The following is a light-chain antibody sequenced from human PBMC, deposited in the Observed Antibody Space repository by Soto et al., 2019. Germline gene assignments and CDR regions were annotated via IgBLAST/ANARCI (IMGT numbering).Light chain of an antibody. CDR3: QHYNNYPWT. J-gene: IGKJ1*01. Sequence: DIQMTQSPSTLSASVGDRVTITCRASQSISSWLAWYQQKPGKAPKLLIYKASSLEGGVPSRFSGSGSGTDFTLTISRLQPEDVATYYCQHYNNYPWTFGQGTKVEIK. CDR2: KAS. CDR1: QSISSW. V-gene: IGKV1-5*03.